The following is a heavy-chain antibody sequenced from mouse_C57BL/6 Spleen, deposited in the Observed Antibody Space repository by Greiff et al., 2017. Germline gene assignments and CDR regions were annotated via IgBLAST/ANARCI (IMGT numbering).Heavy chain of an antibody. CDR1: GYSFTGYY. J-gene: IGHJ3*01. Sequence: VQLKQSGPELVKPGASVKISCTASGYSFTGYYMHWVKQSSEKSLEWIGEINPSTGGTSYNPKIKGQATLTVDKSSSTAYMQLKSLPSEDSAVYYCAREARGPAWFAYWGQGTLVTVSA. V-gene: IGHV1-43*01. D-gene: IGHD3-3*01. CDR3: AREARGPAWFAY. CDR2: INPSTGGT.